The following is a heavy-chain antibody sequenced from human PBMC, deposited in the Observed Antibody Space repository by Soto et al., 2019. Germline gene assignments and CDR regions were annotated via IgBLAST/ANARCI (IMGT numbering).Heavy chain of an antibody. Sequence: GGSLRLSCAASGFTFSSYEMNWVRQAPGKGLEWVSYISSSGGTIHNADSVKGRFTISRDNAKNSLYLQMNSLRAEDTAVYYCARDRRGGTYASAPSSDFWGQGTLVTVSS. CDR1: GFTFSSYE. CDR2: ISSSGGTI. CDR3: ARDRRGGTYASAPSSDF. J-gene: IGHJ4*01. D-gene: IGHD1-26*01. V-gene: IGHV3-48*03.